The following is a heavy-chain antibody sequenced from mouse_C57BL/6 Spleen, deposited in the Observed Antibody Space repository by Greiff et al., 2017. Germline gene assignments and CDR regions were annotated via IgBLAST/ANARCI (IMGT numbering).Heavy chain of an antibody. D-gene: IGHD1-1*01. CDR2: IDPANGNT. Sequence: DVKLQESVAELVRPGASVKLSCTASGFNIKNTYMHWVKQRPEQGLEWIGRIDPANGNTKYAPKFNGKATITADTSSNTAYLQLSSLTSEDTAIYYCARGTTVVARAPIDYAMDYWGQGTSVTVSS. CDR1: GFNIKNTY. CDR3: ARGTTVVARAPIDYAMDY. V-gene: IGHV14-3*01. J-gene: IGHJ4*01.